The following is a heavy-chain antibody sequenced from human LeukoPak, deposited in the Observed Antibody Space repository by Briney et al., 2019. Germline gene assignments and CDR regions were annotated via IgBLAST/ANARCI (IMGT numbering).Heavy chain of an antibody. CDR1: GFTFSSYA. CDR3: AKTTTLLGYCSSTSCRGFDY. Sequence: PGGSLRLSCAASGFTFSSYAMSWVRQAPGKGLEWVSAISGSGGSTYYADSVKGRVTISRDNAKNTLYLQMNSLRAEDTAVYYCAKTTTLLGYCSSTSCRGFDYWGQGTLVTVSS. V-gene: IGHV3-23*01. D-gene: IGHD2-2*01. J-gene: IGHJ4*02. CDR2: ISGSGGST.